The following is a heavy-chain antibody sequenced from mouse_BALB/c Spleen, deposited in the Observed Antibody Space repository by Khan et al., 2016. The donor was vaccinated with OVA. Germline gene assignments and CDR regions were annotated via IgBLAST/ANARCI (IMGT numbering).Heavy chain of an antibody. J-gene: IGHJ4*01. CDR1: GFSLTSYG. V-gene: IGHV2-6*02. CDR3: ARWFDGYSSLYAMDY. CDR2: IWSDGST. D-gene: IGHD2-3*01. Sequence: QMQLEESGPGLVAPSQSLSITCTVSGFSLTSYGVHWVRQPPEKGLEWLVVIWSDGSTNYNSVLKSRLSISKDNSKSQVFLKMNSLQTDDTAIYYCARWFDGYSSLYAMDYWGQGTSVTVSS.